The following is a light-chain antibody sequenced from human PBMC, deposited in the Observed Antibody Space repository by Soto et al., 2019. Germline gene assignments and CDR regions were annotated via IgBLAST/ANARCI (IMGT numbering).Light chain of an antibody. J-gene: IGKJ2*01. CDR2: EAS. CDR3: QQYDTYYT. Sequence: DIHMTQSPCSLSASVGKRVTITCRASQGIRHYLAWYQQKPGKVPKLLIYEASNLQSGVPSRFRGGGSGTEFTLTINSLQPDDFATYYCQQYDTYYTFGQGTKVDNK. CDR1: QGIRHY. V-gene: IGKV1-27*01.